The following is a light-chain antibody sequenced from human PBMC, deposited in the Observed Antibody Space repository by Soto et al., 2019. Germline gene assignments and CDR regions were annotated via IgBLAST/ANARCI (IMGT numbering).Light chain of an antibody. V-gene: IGKV3-15*01. J-gene: IGKJ1*01. Sequence: EIVMTQSPATLSVSPGERATLSCRASQSVGGNLAWYQQKPGQPPRLLIYAASSRTTGIPARFSGSGSGTELTLTISSLQSEDFAVYYCQQYNNWPPWTFGQGTKVEIK. CDR1: QSVGGN. CDR3: QQYNNWPPWT. CDR2: AAS.